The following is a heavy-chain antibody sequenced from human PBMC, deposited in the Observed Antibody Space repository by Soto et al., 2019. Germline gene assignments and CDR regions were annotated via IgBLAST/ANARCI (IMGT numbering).Heavy chain of an antibody. Sequence: SETLSLTCTVSGGSISSGGYYWSWIRQHPGKGLEWIGYIYYSGSTYYNPSLKSRVTISVDTSKNQFSLKLSSVTAAETAVYYCARGSIAAAGTIGYFDYWGQGTLVTVSS. V-gene: IGHV4-31*03. CDR3: ARGSIAAAGTIGYFDY. D-gene: IGHD6-13*01. CDR2: IYYSGST. J-gene: IGHJ4*02. CDR1: GGSISSGGYY.